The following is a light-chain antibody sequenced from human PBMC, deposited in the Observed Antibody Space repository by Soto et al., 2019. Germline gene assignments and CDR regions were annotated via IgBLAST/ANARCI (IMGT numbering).Light chain of an antibody. J-gene: IGKJ4*01. CDR1: ETLGRNY. CDR3: QQRSNWPPLT. V-gene: IGKV3D-20*02. CDR2: RIY. Sequence: ETLLTQSPGTLSLSPGERATLSCRATETLGRNYLAWYQQKPGQAPRLLIHRIYIRAAGIPDRFSGSASGTDFTLTISRLEPEDFAVYYCQQRSNWPPLTFGGGTKVDIK.